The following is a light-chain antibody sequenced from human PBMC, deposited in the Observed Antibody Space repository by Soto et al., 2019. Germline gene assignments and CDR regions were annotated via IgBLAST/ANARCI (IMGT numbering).Light chain of an antibody. V-gene: IGKV1-39*01. CDR3: QQSYSKRT. Sequence: DIQMTQSPVSLSASVGDRVTITCRASQTISRNLNWYQQKPGKAPKLLIFAASSLQSGVPLRFSGSGSGTDFTLTISSLQPEDFAIYYCQQSYSKRTCCQGTKVDIK. CDR1: QTISRN. J-gene: IGKJ2*01. CDR2: AAS.